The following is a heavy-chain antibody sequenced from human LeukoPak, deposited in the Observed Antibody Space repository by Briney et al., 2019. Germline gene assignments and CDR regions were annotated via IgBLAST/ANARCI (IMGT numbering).Heavy chain of an antibody. V-gene: IGHV3-30*02. Sequence: PGGSLRLSCAASGFTFSTYGMHWVRQAPGKGLEWVAFIRYDAINKYYADSVKGRFTISRDNSRNMLYLQMNSLRAEDTALYYCAKDGDTVSGTYYFDMDVWGKGTTVTISS. J-gene: IGHJ6*03. CDR1: GFTFSTYG. CDR2: IRYDAINK. D-gene: IGHD1-26*01. CDR3: AKDGDTVSGTYYFDMDV.